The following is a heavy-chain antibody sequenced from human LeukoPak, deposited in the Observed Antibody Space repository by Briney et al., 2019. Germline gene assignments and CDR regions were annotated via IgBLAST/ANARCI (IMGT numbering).Heavy chain of an antibody. V-gene: IGHV4-59*01. CDR3: ASQRGALLEYYGSGSFDY. CDR2: IYYSGST. CDR1: GGSISSYY. D-gene: IGHD3-10*01. J-gene: IGHJ4*02. Sequence: SETLSLTCTVSGGSISSYYWSWIRQPPGKGLEWIGYIYYSGSTNYNPSLKSRVTISVDTSKNQFSLKLSSVTAADTAVYYCASQRGALLEYYGSGSFDYWGQGTLVTVSS.